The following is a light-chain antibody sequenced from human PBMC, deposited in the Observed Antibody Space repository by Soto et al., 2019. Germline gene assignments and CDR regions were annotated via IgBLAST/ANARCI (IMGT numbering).Light chain of an antibody. CDR2: EAS. CDR3: CSYAGSSTVV. J-gene: IGLJ2*01. V-gene: IGLV2-23*01. CDR1: SSDVGSYNL. Sequence: QPVLTQPASVSGSPGQSITISCTGTSSDVGSYNLVSWYQQHPGKAPKLMIYEASRRPSGVSNRFSGSKSGNTASLTISGLQAEDEADYYCCSYAGSSTVVFGGGTKLTVL.